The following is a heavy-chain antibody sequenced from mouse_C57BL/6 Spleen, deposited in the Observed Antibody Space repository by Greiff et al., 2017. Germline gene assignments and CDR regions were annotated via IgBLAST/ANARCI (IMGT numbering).Heavy chain of an antibody. CDR1: GFNIKDYY. CDR2: IDPEDGET. J-gene: IGHJ1*03. V-gene: IGHV14-2*01. Sequence: VQLQQSGAELVKPGASVKLSCTASGFNIKDYYMHWVKQRTEQGLEWIGRIDPEDGETKYAPKFQGKATITADTSSNTAYLQLSSLTSEDTAVYCCAGYCYGSTTHWYFDVWGTGTTVTVSS. D-gene: IGHD1-1*01. CDR3: AGYCYGSTTHWYFDV.